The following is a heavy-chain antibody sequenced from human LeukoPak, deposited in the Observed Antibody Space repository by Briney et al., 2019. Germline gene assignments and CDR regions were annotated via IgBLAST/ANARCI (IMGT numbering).Heavy chain of an antibody. CDR2: IYYSGST. V-gene: IGHV4-30-4*08. J-gene: IGHJ4*02. Sequence: PSETLSLTCTVSGGSISSGDYYWSWIRQPPGKGLEWIGYIYYSGSTYYNPSLKSRVTISVDTSKYQFSLKLSSVTAADTAVYYCARVAYYYDSSGYSPVDYWGQGTLVTVSS. CDR3: ARVAYYYDSSGYSPVDY. D-gene: IGHD3-22*01. CDR1: GGSISSGDYY.